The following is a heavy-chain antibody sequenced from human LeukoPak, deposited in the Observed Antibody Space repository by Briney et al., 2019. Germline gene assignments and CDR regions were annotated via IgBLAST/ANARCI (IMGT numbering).Heavy chain of an antibody. CDR1: GFTFSSYS. D-gene: IGHD3-22*01. J-gene: IGHJ4*02. Sequence: NPGGSLRLSCAASGFTFSSYSVNWVRQAPGKGLEWVSSISSSSSYLYYADSVKGRFTISRDNAKNSLYLQMNSLRAEDTAVYYCARDLYYYDSSGYYPEPFDYWGQGTLVTVSS. CDR3: ARDLYYYDSSGYYPEPFDY. CDR2: ISSSSSYL. V-gene: IGHV3-21*01.